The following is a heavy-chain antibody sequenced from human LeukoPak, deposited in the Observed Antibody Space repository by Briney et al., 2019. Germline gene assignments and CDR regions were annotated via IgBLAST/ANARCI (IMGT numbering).Heavy chain of an antibody. CDR2: ISSSGSTI. CDR3: ARVSYDFWSGYRIPYYYYGMDV. CDR1: GFTFSDYY. Sequence: GGSLRLSCAASGFTFSDYYMSWLRQAPGKGLEGVSYISSSGSTIYYADSVKGRFTISRDNAKNSLYLQMNSLRAEDTAVYYCARVSYDFWSGYRIPYYYYGMDVWGQGTTVTVSS. D-gene: IGHD3-3*01. J-gene: IGHJ6*02. V-gene: IGHV3-11*01.